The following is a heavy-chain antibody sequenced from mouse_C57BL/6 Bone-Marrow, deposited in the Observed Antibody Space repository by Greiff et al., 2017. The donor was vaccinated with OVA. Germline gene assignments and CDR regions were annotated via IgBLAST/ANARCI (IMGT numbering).Heavy chain of an antibody. CDR1: GYAFSSSW. D-gene: IGHD1-1*01. CDR2: IYPGDGDT. J-gene: IGHJ2*01. V-gene: IGHV1-82*01. CDR3: ARDTTVVDFDY. Sequence: VKLVESGPELVKPGASVKISCKASGYAFSSSWMNWVKQRPGKGLEWIGRIYPGDGDTNYNGKFKGKATLTADKSSSTAYMQLSSLTSEDSAVYFCARDTTVVDFDYWGQGTTLTVSS.